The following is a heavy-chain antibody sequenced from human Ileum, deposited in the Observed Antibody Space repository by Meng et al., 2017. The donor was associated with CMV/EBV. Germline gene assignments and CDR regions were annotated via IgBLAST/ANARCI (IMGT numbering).Heavy chain of an antibody. J-gene: IGHJ6*02. CDR1: GGSITSRDHY. V-gene: IGHV4-39*07. Sequence: SETLSLTCTVSGGSITSRDHYWAWIRQPPGKGLEWIGSIYYTGSTYYNPSLKSRVTISIDTSRNQFSLKLNSVTAADTAVYYCARDGATIKYYYYGLDVWGQGTTVTGYS. D-gene: IGHD5-12*01. CDR3: ARDGATIKYYYYGLDV. CDR2: IYYTGST.